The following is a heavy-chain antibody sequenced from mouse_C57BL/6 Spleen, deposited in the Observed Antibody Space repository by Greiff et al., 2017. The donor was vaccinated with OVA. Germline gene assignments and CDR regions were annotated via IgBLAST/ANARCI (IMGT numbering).Heavy chain of an antibody. CDR2: INPSTGGT. J-gene: IGHJ1*03. Sequence: VQLQQSGPELVKPGASVKISCKASGYSFTGYYMTWVKQSPEKSLEWIGEINPSTGGTTYNQKFKAKAILTVDKSSSTAYMQLKSLTSEDSAVYYCARYLYYGSSVWYFDVWGTGTTVTVSS. D-gene: IGHD1-1*01. V-gene: IGHV1-42*01. CDR1: GYSFTGYY. CDR3: ARYLYYGSSVWYFDV.